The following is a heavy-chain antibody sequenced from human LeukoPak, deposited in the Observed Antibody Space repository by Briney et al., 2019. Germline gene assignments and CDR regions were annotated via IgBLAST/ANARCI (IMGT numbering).Heavy chain of an antibody. D-gene: IGHD6-19*01. CDR2: IYNSGST. CDR3: AIVAVAGTWALEL. CDR1: GGSISSYY. Sequence: SETLSLTCTASGGSISSYYWSWIRQPPGKGPEWIGYIYNSGSTNYSPSLMSRVTILLGTSKKQFSLKVISVITADTAAFYCAIVAVAGTWALELWGQGTMVSVSS. V-gene: IGHV4-59*01. J-gene: IGHJ3*01.